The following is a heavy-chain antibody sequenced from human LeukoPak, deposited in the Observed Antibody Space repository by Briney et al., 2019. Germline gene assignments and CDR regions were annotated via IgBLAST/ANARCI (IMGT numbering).Heavy chain of an antibody. J-gene: IGHJ3*02. CDR3: AKDPGGPGAFDI. D-gene: IGHD1-26*01. CDR1: GFTFSSYG. V-gene: IGHV3-23*01. CDR2: ISGSGGST. Sequence: PGGSLRLSCAASGFTFSSYGMSWVRQAPGKGLEWVSAISGSGGSTYYADSVKGRFTISRDNSKNTLYLQMNSLRAEDTAVYYCAKDPGGPGAFDIWGQGTMVTVSS.